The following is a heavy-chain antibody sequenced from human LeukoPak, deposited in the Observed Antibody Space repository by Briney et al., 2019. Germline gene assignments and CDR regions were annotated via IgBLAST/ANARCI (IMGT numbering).Heavy chain of an antibody. J-gene: IGHJ4*02. V-gene: IGHV1-18*01. Sequence: ASVKVSCKASGYTFTGYGISWVRQAPGQGLEWMGWISAYNGNTNYAQKLQGRVTMTTDTSTSTAYMERRSLRSDDTAVYYCARDISLLPADYWGQGTLVTVSS. CDR3: ARDISLLPADY. D-gene: IGHD1-26*01. CDR2: ISAYNGNT. CDR1: GYTFTGYG.